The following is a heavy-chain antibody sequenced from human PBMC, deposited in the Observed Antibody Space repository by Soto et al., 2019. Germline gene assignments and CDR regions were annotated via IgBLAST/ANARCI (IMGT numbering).Heavy chain of an antibody. J-gene: IGHJ4*02. CDR2: INPNSGGT. CDR1: GYTFTGYY. V-gene: IGHV1-2*04. Sequence: ASVKVSCKASGYTFTGYYMHWVRQAPGQGLEWMGWINPNSGGTNYAQKFQGWVTMTRDTSISTAYMELSRLRSDDTAVYYCARDVGVLAAAETDFDYWGQGTLVTVSS. D-gene: IGHD6-13*01. CDR3: ARDVGVLAAAETDFDY.